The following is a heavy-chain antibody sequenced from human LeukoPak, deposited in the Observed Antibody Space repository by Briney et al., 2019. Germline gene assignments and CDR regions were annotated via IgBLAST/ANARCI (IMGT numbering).Heavy chain of an antibody. D-gene: IGHD3-10*01. CDR3: ARAGTGYYVMDV. Sequence: GESLKISCKGSGYSFSSYWIGWVRQMPGKGLEWMGIIHPGDSDTRYSPAFQGQVSISVDKSISTAYLQWSSLKASDTAIFYCARAGTGYYVMDVWGQGTTVTVSS. CDR1: GYSFSSYW. V-gene: IGHV5-51*01. J-gene: IGHJ6*02. CDR2: IHPGDSDT.